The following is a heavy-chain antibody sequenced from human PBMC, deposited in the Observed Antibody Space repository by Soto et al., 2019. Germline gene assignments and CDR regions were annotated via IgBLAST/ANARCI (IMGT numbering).Heavy chain of an antibody. V-gene: IGHV1-18*01. Sequence: QVQLVQSGADVKKPGASVKLSCKASGYTFMHYDIGWVRQAPGQGPEWLGRISPSTGKADYPQKFQGRVTMTTDTSTTTAYMEMRSLRPDDTAVDYCARDQTKWLNEAYDLWGQGTMVTVSS. CDR1: GYTFMHYD. D-gene: IGHD2-8*01. J-gene: IGHJ3*01. CDR2: ISPSTGKA. CDR3: ARDQTKWLNEAYDL.